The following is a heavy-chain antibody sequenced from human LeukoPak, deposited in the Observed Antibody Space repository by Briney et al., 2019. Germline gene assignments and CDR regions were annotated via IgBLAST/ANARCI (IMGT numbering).Heavy chain of an antibody. Sequence: GGSLRLSCAASGFTFSSYGMHWVRQAPGKGLEWVAFIRYDGSNKYYADSVKGRFTISRDNSKNTLYLQMNSLRAEDTAVYYCAKPHDILTEAFDYWGQGTLVTVSS. CDR2: IRYDGSNK. J-gene: IGHJ4*02. CDR3: AKPHDILTEAFDY. CDR1: GFTFSSYG. D-gene: IGHD3-9*01. V-gene: IGHV3-30*02.